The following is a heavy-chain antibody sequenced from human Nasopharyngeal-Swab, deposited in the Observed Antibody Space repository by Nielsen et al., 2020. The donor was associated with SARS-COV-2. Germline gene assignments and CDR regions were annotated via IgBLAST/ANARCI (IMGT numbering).Heavy chain of an antibody. V-gene: IGHV3-23*01. Sequence: GESLKISCAASGFSFGSFAMNWVRQSPGKGLEWVSSISGSGTSIYYADSVKGRFTVSRDNSKDTLFLQMNSLRAEDTAVYYCAKEFCSSSTCYSPWVFDYWGQGTLVTVSS. J-gene: IGHJ4*02. CDR1: GFSFGSFA. D-gene: IGHD2-2*02. CDR2: ISGSGTSI. CDR3: AKEFCSSSTCYSPWVFDY.